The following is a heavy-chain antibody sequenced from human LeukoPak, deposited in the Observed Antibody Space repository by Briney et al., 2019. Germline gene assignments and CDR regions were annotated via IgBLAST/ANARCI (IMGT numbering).Heavy chain of an antibody. CDR1: GFTFNTYS. CDR2: ISSSSDTI. V-gene: IGHV3-48*01. Sequence: GGSLRLSCAASGFTFNTYSMNWVRQAPGKGLEWVSYISSSSDTIYYGGSAKGRFTISRDNAKNSLYLQMNSLRAEDTAVYYCARADRNYYMDVWGKGTTVTVSS. CDR3: ARADRNYYMDV. J-gene: IGHJ6*03.